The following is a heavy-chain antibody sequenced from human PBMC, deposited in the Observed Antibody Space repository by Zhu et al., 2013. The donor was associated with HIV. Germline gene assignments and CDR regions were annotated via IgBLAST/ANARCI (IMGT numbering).Heavy chain of an antibody. D-gene: IGHD3-22*01. Sequence: QVQLVQSGAEVKKPGSSVKVSCKASGGTFSSYAISWVRQAPGQGLEWMGWISAYNGNTNYAQKLQGRVTMTTDTSTSTAYMELRSLRSDDTAVYYCAVWMASSGYYNWYFDLVGPWHPGHCLL. CDR1: GGTFSSYA. J-gene: IGHJ2*01. CDR2: ISAYNGNT. CDR3: AVWMASSGYYNWYFDL. V-gene: IGHV1-18*01.